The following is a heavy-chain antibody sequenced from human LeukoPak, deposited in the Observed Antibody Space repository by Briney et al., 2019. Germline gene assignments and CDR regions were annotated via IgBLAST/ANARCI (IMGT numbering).Heavy chain of an antibody. V-gene: IGHV5-51*01. CDR1: GYSFTSYW. D-gene: IGHD3-22*01. J-gene: IGHJ4*02. CDR3: ARFPHYYDSSGYCYFDY. Sequence: GESLKISCKGSGYSFTSYWIGWVRQMPGKGLEWMGIIYPGDSDTRYSPSFQGQVTISADKSISTAYLQWSSLKASDTAMYYCARFPHYYDSSGYCYFDYWGQGTLVTVSS. CDR2: IYPGDSDT.